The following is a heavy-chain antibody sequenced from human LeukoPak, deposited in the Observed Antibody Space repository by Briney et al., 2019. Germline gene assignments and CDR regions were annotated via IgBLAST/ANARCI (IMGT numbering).Heavy chain of an antibody. D-gene: IGHD3-10*01. J-gene: IGHJ4*02. V-gene: IGHV4-59*01. CDR3: ARVKGSGSLLDY. CDR1: GVSISSYY. CDR2: IYYSGST. Sequence: SETLSLTCTASGVSISSYYWSWIRQPPGKGLEWIGYIYYSGSTNYNPSLKSRVTISVDTSKNQFSLKLSSVTAADTAVYYCARVKGSGSLLDYWGQGTLVTVS.